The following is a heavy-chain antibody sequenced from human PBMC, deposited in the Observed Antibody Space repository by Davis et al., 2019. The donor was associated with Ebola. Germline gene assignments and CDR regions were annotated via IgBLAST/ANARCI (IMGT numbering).Heavy chain of an antibody. D-gene: IGHD2-15*01. J-gene: IGHJ6*02. V-gene: IGHV3-30*18. CDR1: GFTFSSYA. Sequence: GESLKISCAASGFTFSSYAMSWVRQAPGKGLEWVAVISYDGSNKYYADSVKGRFTISRDNSKNTLYLQMNSLRAEDTAVYYCAKGLGYCSGGSCFLYYYYGMDVWGQGTTVTVSS. CDR2: ISYDGSNK. CDR3: AKGLGYCSGGSCFLYYYYGMDV.